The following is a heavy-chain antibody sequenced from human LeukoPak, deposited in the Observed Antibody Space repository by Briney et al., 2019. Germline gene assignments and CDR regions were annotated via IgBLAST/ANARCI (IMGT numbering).Heavy chain of an antibody. CDR2: ISSSSSYI. V-gene: IGHV3-21*01. Sequence: PGGSLRLSCAASGFTFSSYSMNWVRQAPGKGLEWVSSISSSSSYIYYAGSVKGRFTISRDNAKNSLYLQMNSLRAEDTAVYYCARSITIFGVVISHYYFDYWGQGTLVTVSS. D-gene: IGHD3-3*01. J-gene: IGHJ4*02. CDR3: ARSITIFGVVISHYYFDY. CDR1: GFTFSSYS.